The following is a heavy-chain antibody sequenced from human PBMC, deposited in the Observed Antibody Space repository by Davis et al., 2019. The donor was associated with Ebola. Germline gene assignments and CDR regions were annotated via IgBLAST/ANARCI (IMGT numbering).Heavy chain of an antibody. Sequence: GESLKISCAASGFTFDDYAMHWVRQAPGKGLEWVSLISGDGGRIYYADSVKGRFTVSRDNAKNSLYLQMNSLRDEDTAVFYCARGRTVTNYVDYWGPGILVTVSS. CDR1: GFTFDDYA. CDR2: ISGDGGRI. V-gene: IGHV3-43*02. D-gene: IGHD4-17*01. J-gene: IGHJ4*02. CDR3: ARGRTVTNYVDY.